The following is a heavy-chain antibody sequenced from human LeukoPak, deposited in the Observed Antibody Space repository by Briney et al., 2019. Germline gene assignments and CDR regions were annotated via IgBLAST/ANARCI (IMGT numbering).Heavy chain of an antibody. V-gene: IGHV4-59*01. J-gene: IGHJ4*02. D-gene: IGHD6-13*01. Sequence: SETLSLTCTVSGVSISSYYWSWIRQPPGKGLEWIGYIYYSGSTNYNPSLKSRVTISVDTSKNQFSLKLGSVTAADTAVYYCARTAYSSSWLVFDYWGQGTLVTVSS. CDR2: IYYSGST. CDR1: GVSISSYY. CDR3: ARTAYSSSWLVFDY.